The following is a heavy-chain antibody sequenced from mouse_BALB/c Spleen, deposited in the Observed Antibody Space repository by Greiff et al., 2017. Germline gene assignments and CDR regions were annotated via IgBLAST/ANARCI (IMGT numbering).Heavy chain of an antibody. CDR1: GDSITSGY. D-gene: IGHD2-14*01. V-gene: IGHV3-8*02. J-gene: IGHJ3*01. CDR2: ISYSGST. CDR3: ARGRYRYDEAWFAY. Sequence: EVHLVESGPSLVKPSQTLSLTCSVTGDSITSGYWNWIRKFPGNKLEYMGYISYSGSTYYNPSLKSRISITRDTSKNQYYLQLNSVTTEDTATYYCARGRYRYDEAWFAYWGQGTLVTVSA.